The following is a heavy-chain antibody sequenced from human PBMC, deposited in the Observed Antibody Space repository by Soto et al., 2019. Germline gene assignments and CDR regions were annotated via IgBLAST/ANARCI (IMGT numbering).Heavy chain of an antibody. D-gene: IGHD1-26*01. V-gene: IGHV4-30-4*01. CDR3: ARGLISGSHYSGGWYYFDS. J-gene: IGHJ4*02. CDR1: GGSISSGDYY. CDR2: IYYSGST. Sequence: SETLSLTCTVSGGSISSGDYYWSWIRQPPGKGLEWIGYIYYSGSTNYNPSLKSRVTISVDTSNNQFSLKLSSVTAADTAVYYCARGLISGSHYSGGWYYFDSWGQGTPVTGSS.